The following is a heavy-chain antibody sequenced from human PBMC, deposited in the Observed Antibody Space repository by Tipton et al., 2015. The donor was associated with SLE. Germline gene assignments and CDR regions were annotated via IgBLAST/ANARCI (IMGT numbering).Heavy chain of an antibody. D-gene: IGHD3-10*01. J-gene: IGHJ2*01. CDR2: IYPGDSDT. CDR3: ARRVVRGVIDYWYFDL. V-gene: IGHV5-51*03. CDR1: GYSFTSYW. Sequence: QLVQSGTEVKKPGESLKISCKGSGYSFTSYWIGWVRQMPGKGLEWVGIIYPGDSDTRYSPSFQGQVTISADKSISTAYLQWSSLKASDTAMYYCARRVVRGVIDYWYFDLWGRGTLVTVSS.